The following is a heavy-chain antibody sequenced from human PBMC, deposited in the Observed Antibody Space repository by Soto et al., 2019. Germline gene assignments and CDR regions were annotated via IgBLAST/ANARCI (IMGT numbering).Heavy chain of an antibody. J-gene: IGHJ4*02. Sequence: QVQLQESGPGLVKPSETLSLTCTVSGGSISTYYWSWIRQPPGKGLEWIGYIYYSGTTNYNPSLKSRVTIAVDTSKNQFFLKLTSVTAADAAVYYCARNNWNDAFRWGQGTLVTVSS. CDR2: IYYSGTT. CDR3: ARNNWNDAFR. D-gene: IGHD1-20*01. V-gene: IGHV4-59*01. CDR1: GGSISTYY.